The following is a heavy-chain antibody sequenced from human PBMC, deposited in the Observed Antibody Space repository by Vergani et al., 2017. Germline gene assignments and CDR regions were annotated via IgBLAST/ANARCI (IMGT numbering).Heavy chain of an antibody. J-gene: IGHJ3*02. D-gene: IGHD2-2*01. CDR3: ARDLGSYCSSTSCNDAFDI. CDR2: IWYVGSNK. Sequence: QVQLVESGGGVVQPGRSLRLSCAASGFTFSSYGMHWVRQAPGKGLEWVAVIWYVGSNKYYADSVKGRFTISRDNSKNTLYLQMNSLRAEDTAVYYCARDLGSYCSSTSCNDAFDIWGQGTMVTVSS. CDR1: GFTFSSYG. V-gene: IGHV3-33*08.